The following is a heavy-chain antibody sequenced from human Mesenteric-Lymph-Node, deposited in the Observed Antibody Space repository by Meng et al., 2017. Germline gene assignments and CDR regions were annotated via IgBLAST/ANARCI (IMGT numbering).Heavy chain of an antibody. J-gene: IGHJ4*02. CDR1: GYTFTDYY. V-gene: IGHV1-2*06. CDR3: ARPFGGDYPSQFDN. D-gene: IGHD2-21*02. CDR2: MNPNNGDT. Sequence: QVELAQSGAEVKKPGASVKVSCKASGYTFTDYYLHWVRQAPGQGLEWMGRMNPNNGDTNYAQKFQGRVTMIRATSISTAYMELSSLTSDDTAVYYCARPFGGDYPSQFDNWGQGALVTVSS.